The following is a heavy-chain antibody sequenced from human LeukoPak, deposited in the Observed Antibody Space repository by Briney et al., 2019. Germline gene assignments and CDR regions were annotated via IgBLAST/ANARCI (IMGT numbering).Heavy chain of an antibody. Sequence: GGSLRLSCEASGFIFFNSAVTWVRQAPGKGLEWVSTISGFGESTYHADSVKGRFTISRDQFKSTLYLQMNSLRVEDTAIYYCAKGGHRSPFDYWGQGALVTVSS. CDR2: ISGFGEST. D-gene: IGHD2-21*01. CDR1: GFIFFNSA. CDR3: AKGGHRSPFDY. J-gene: IGHJ4*02. V-gene: IGHV3-23*01.